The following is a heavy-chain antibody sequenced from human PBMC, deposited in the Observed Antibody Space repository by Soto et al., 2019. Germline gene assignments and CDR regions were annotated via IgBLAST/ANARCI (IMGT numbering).Heavy chain of an antibody. J-gene: IGHJ4*02. CDR3: ARVPDYDSSGYYIPYFDY. D-gene: IGHD3-22*01. Sequence: QVQLVQSGAEVKKPGSSVKVSCKASGGTFSSYAISWVRQAPGQGLEWMGGNIPIFGTANYAQKFQGRVTITADESTSTAYMELSSLRSEDTAVYYCARVPDYDSSGYYIPYFDYWGQGTLVTVSS. CDR2: NIPIFGTA. CDR1: GGTFSSYA. V-gene: IGHV1-69*01.